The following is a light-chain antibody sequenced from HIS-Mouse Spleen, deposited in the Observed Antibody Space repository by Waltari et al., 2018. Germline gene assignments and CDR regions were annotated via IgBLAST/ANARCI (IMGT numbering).Light chain of an antibody. V-gene: IGKV1-5*03. Sequence: DIQMTQYPSTLSASVGDRVTITSRASQSISSRLAWYQQKPGKAPTLLIYKESSLESGVPSRFSGSGSGTEFTLTIISLQPDDVATYYCQQYNSYWTFGQGTKVEIK. CDR3: QQYNSYWT. CDR2: KES. J-gene: IGKJ1*01. CDR1: QSISSR.